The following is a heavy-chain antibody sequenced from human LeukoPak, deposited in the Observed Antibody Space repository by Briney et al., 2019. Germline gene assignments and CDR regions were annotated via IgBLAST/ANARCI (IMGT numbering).Heavy chain of an antibody. D-gene: IGHD4-23*01. CDR2: INAGNGNT. CDR3: ARARLGVVTDFDY. V-gene: IGHV1-3*03. J-gene: IGHJ4*02. Sequence: ASVKVSCKASGYTFTSYAMHWVRQAPGQRLEWMGWINAGNGNTKYSQEFQSRVTITRDTSASTAYMELSSLRSEDMAVYYCARARLGVVTDFDYWGQGTLVTVSS. CDR1: GYTFTSYA.